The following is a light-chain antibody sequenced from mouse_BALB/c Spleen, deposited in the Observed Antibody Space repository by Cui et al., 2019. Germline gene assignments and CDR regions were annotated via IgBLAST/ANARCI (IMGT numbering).Light chain of an antibody. CDR2: STS. J-gene: IGKJ2*01. CDR1: SSVSSRY. CDR3: HQYHRSPYT. Sequence: QMVLTQSPSIMSASLGERVTMTCTASSSVSSRYLHWYQQKPGSSPKLWIYSTSNLASGVPARFSGSGSGTSYSLTVSSMEAEDAATYYCHQYHRSPYTFGGGTKLEIK. V-gene: IGKV4-74*01.